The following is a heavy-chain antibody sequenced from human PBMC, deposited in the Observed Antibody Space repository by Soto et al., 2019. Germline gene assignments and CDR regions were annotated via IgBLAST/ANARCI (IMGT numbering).Heavy chain of an antibody. J-gene: IGHJ6*02. CDR1: VYTLTVLT. CDR3: AYISIWYGMDV. D-gene: IGHD6-13*01. Sequence: ASVNGSWKXSVYTLTVLTRRWLRLKTGKGLEWMGGFDPEDGETSYAQKFQGRVTMTEDTSTDTAYMELSSLRSEDPAAYYCAYISIWYGMDVWGQRTTGTVPS. V-gene: IGHV1-24*01. CDR2: FDPEDGET.